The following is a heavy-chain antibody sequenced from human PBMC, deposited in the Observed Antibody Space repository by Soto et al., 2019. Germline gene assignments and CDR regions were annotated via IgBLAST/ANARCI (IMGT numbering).Heavy chain of an antibody. J-gene: IGHJ4*02. D-gene: IGHD3-22*01. CDR3: ASSFDSGYGPPFDY. CDR2: ISYDGSNK. V-gene: IGHV3-30-3*01. CDR1: GFTFSSYA. Sequence: GGSLRLSCAASGFTFSSYAMHWVRQAPGKGLEWVAVISYDGSNKYYADSVKGRFTISRDNSKNTLYLQMNSLRAEDTAVYYCASSFDSGYGPPFDYWGQGTLVTVSS.